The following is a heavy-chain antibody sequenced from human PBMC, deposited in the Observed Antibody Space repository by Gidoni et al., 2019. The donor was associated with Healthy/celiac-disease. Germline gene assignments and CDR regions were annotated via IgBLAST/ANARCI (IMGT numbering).Heavy chain of an antibody. CDR1: GFTFSSYS. CDR3: ARAVDTAMVIPYYYYGMDV. CDR2: ISSSSSYI. V-gene: IGHV3-21*01. J-gene: IGHJ6*02. Sequence: EVQLVESGGGLVKPGGSLRLSCAASGFTFSSYSMNWVRQAPGKGLEWVSSISSSSSYIYYADSVKGRFTISRDNAKNSLYLQMNSLRAEDTAVYYCARAVDTAMVIPYYYYGMDVWGQGTTVTVSS. D-gene: IGHD5-18*01.